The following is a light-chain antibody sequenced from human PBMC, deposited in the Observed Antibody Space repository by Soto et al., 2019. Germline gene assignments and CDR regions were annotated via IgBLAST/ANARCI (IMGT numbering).Light chain of an antibody. CDR2: AAS. V-gene: IGKV1-9*01. Sequence: DIQLTQSPSFLSPSIGESVTLTCRASQVISTSLAWYQVKPGKAPKLLIYAASTLESGVPSRFSATVSGTDFSLTITSLQPEDFPTYYCQQLFDSPITFGQGTRLEIK. CDR1: QVISTS. J-gene: IGKJ5*01. CDR3: QQLFDSPIT.